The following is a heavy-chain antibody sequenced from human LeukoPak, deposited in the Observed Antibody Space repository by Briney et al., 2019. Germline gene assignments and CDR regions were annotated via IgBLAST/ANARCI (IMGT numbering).Heavy chain of an antibody. CDR1: GGSISSYY. V-gene: IGHV4-59*01. CDR3: ARDPMGSGPDY. Sequence: PSETLSLTCTVSGGSISSYYWSWIRQPPGEGLEWIGYIYYSGSANYNPSLKSRVTISVDTSKNQFSLKLSSVTAADTAVYYCARDPMGSGPDYWGQGTLVTVSS. CDR2: IYYSGSA. J-gene: IGHJ4*02. D-gene: IGHD6-19*01.